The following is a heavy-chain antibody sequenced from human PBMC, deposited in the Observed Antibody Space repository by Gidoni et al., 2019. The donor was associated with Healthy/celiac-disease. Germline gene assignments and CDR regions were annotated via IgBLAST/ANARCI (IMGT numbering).Heavy chain of an antibody. V-gene: IGHV1-2*04. CDR2: INPNSGGT. Sequence: QVQLVQSGAEVKKPGASVKVSCKASGYTFTGYYMHWVGQAPGQGLEWMGWINPNSGGTNYAQKFQGWVTMTRDTSISTAYMELSRLRSDDTAVYYCARSASYGSGSVDAFDIWGQGTMVTVSS. CDR3: ARSASYGSGSVDAFDI. J-gene: IGHJ3*02. CDR1: GYTFTGYY. D-gene: IGHD3-10*01.